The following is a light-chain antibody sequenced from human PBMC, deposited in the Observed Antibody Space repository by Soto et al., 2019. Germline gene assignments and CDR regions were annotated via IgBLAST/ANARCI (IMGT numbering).Light chain of an antibody. CDR3: CSYAGSYTYV. CDR2: DVT. Sequence: QSVLTQPASVSGSLGQSITISCTGTSSDVGGYNYVSWYQHHPGKAPKLMIYDVTKRPSGVRDRFSASKSGNTASLTISGLQAEDEADYYCCSYAGSYTYVFGTGTKVTVL. J-gene: IGLJ1*01. CDR1: SSDVGGYNY. V-gene: IGLV2-11*01.